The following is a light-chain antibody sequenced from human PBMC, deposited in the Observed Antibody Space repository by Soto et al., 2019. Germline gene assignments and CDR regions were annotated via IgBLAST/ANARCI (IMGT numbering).Light chain of an antibody. Sequence: SVLTQPASVSGSPGQSITISCTGTSSDVGYNYVSWYQQHPGKAPKFMIYEVTNRPSGVSDRFSGSKSGNTASLTISGLQAEDEADYDCNSYTSSRTYVFGTGTKVTVL. V-gene: IGLV2-14*01. CDR2: EVT. CDR1: SSDVGYNY. J-gene: IGLJ1*01. CDR3: NSYTSSRTYV.